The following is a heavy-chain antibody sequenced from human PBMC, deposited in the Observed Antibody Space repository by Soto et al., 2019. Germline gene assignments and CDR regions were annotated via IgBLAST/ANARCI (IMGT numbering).Heavy chain of an antibody. D-gene: IGHD6-6*01. CDR2: ISGSGGST. J-gene: IGHJ6*02. CDR1: GFTFSSYA. CDR3: AKDSSSSYYYYYGMDV. V-gene: IGHV3-23*01. Sequence: GGSLRLSCAASGFTFSSYAMSWVRQAPGKGLEWVSAISGSGGSTYYADSVKGRFTISRDNSKNTLYLQMNSLRAEDTAVYYCAKDSSSSYYYYYGMDVWGQGTTVTXSS.